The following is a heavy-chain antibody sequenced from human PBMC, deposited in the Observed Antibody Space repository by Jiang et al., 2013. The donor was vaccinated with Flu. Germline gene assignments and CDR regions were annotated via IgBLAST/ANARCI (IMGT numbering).Heavy chain of an antibody. V-gene: IGHV3-30*02. CDR2: LRYDGSHE. D-gene: IGHD4-17*01. CDR3: AETDSADRPREQTR. CDR1: TFMSNKYG. Sequence: VQLVESGGGVVQPGGSLRLSCAASTFMSNKYGTHWVRQAPGKGLEWVAYLRYDGSHEFYAESVKGRFSISRDTSKNTLFLQLSSLRIEDTGIYYCAETDSADRPREQTRWGQGALVTVSS. J-gene: IGHJ4*02.